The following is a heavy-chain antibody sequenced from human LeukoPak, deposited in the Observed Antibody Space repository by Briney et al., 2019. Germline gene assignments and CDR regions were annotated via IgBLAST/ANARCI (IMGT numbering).Heavy chain of an antibody. Sequence: GSPRLSSAPSRFTPSTDLMSWGPGAPGKGLEWVANIKQDGSEKYYVDSVKGRFTISRDNAKNSLYLQMNSLRAEDTAVYYCAGGSTSVWGQGTLVTVSS. CDR1: RFTPSTDL. J-gene: IGHJ4*02. V-gene: IGHV3-7*01. CDR2: IKQDGSEK. D-gene: IGHD2-2*01. CDR3: AGGSTSV.